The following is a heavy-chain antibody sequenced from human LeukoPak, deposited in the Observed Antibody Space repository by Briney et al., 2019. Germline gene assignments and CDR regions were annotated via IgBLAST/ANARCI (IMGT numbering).Heavy chain of an antibody. CDR2: INPNSGGT. V-gene: IGHV1-2*02. CDR3: ARNGGYYDSSGLGGGAFDI. Sequence: ASVKVSCKASGYTFTGYYMHWVRQAPGQGLEWMGWINPNSGGTNYAQKFQGRVTMTRDMSTSTVYMELSSLRSEDTAVYYCARNGGYYDSSGLGGGAFDIRGQGTMVTVSS. CDR1: GYTFTGYY. J-gene: IGHJ3*02. D-gene: IGHD3-22*01.